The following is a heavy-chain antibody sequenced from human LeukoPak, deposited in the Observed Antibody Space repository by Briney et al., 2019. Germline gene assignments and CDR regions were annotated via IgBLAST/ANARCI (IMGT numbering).Heavy chain of an antibody. CDR1: GFTFSSYA. J-gene: IGHJ4*02. V-gene: IGHV3-23*01. D-gene: IGHD3-22*01. CDR2: ISGSGGST. Sequence: PGGSLRLSCAASGFTFSSYAMSWVRQAPGKGLGWVSAISGSGGSTYYADSVKGRFTISRDNAKNTLYLQMNSLRAEDTAVYYCARDPTRRFYYYDSSGMFDYWGQGTLVTVSS. CDR3: ARDPTRRFYYYDSSGMFDY.